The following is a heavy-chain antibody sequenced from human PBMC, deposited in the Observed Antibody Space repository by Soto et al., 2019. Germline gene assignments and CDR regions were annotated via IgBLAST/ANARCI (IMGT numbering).Heavy chain of an antibody. J-gene: IGHJ6*02. CDR2: IIPIFGTA. D-gene: IGHD6-6*01. CDR1: GGTFSSYA. CDR3: ARAEYSSSYYYYYGMDV. Sequence: QVQLVQSGAEVKKPGSSVKVSCKASGGTFSSYAISWVRQAPGQGLEWMGGIIPIFGTANYAQKFQGRVTITEDKSTGTAYMELSSLRSEDTAVYYCARAEYSSSYYYYYGMDVWGQGTTVTVSS. V-gene: IGHV1-69*06.